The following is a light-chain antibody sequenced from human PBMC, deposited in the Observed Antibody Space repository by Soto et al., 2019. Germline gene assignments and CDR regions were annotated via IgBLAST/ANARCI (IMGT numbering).Light chain of an antibody. V-gene: IGLV1-40*01. J-gene: IGLJ3*02. Sequence: QSVLTQPPSVSGAPGQRVTISCTGSSSNIGAGYDVHWYQQLPGTAPKLLIYGNSNRPSGVPDRFSGSKSGTSASLAITGLQAEHEADYYCQSYDSSLSGGVFGGGPKLTVL. CDR3: QSYDSSLSGGV. CDR1: SSNIGAGYD. CDR2: GNS.